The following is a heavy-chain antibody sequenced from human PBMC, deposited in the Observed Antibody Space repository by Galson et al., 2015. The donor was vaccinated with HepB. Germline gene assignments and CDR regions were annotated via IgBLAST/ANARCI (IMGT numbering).Heavy chain of an antibody. V-gene: IGHV3-23*01. CDR3: SKVAILGATPHYFDY. D-gene: IGHD3-16*01. CDR1: GFRFTKYS. CDR2: FTGGGERT. Sequence: SLRLSCATSGFRFTKYSMSWVRQAPGKGLQWVSAFTGGGERTYSADSVKGRFTTSRDRTRTTVFLLMTSLRVDDTAVYDCSKVAILGATPHYFDYLGQGTLVTVSS. J-gene: IGHJ4*02.